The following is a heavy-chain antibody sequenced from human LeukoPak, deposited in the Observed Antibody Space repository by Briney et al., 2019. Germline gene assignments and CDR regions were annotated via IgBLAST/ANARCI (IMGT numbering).Heavy chain of an antibody. CDR3: ARGSGLNFDY. CDR2: IYYTGST. CDR1: GGSISSFR. Sequence: SETLSLTCTVSGGSISSFRWSWIRQPPGKGLESIGYIYYTGSTNYNPSLKSRVTISLDTSKNQFSLKLSSVIAADTAVYYCARGSGLNFDYWGQGTLVTVSS. V-gene: IGHV4-59*01. D-gene: IGHD3-10*01. J-gene: IGHJ4*02.